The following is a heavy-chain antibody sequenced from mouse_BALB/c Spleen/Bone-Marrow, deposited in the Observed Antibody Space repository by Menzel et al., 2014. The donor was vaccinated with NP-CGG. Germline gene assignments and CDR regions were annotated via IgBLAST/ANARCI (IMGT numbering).Heavy chain of an antibody. Sequence: VQGVESGAELARPGASVKMSCKASGYTFTSYTMHWVKQRPGQGLEWIGFINPSSNYTNYNQKFKDKATLTADKSSSTAYMQLSSLTSEDSAVYYCGRVLRWSLDYWGQGTTLTVSS. CDR3: GRVLRWSLDY. D-gene: IGHD6-2*01. V-gene: IGHV1-4*01. J-gene: IGHJ2*01. CDR1: GYTFTSYT. CDR2: INPSSNYT.